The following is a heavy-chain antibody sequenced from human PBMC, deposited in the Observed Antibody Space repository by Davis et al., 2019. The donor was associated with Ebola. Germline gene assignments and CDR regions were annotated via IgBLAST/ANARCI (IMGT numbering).Heavy chain of an antibody. CDR3: ARDATMVRGVIFDY. CDR1: GGSISSGGYY. CDR2: IYYSGST. J-gene: IGHJ4*02. D-gene: IGHD3-10*01. Sequence: SETLSLTCTVSGGSISSGGYYWSWIRQHPGKGLEWIGYIYYSGSTNYNPSLKSRVTISVDKSKNQFSLKLSSVTAADTAVYYCARDATMVRGVIFDYWGQGTLVTVSS. V-gene: IGHV4-31*03.